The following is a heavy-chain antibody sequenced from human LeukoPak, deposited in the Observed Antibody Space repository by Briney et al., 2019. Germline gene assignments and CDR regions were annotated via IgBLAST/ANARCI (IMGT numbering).Heavy chain of an antibody. V-gene: IGHV4-59*11. CDR2: IYYSGST. CDR1: GGSFSGHY. Sequence: SETLSLTCAVYGGSFSGHYWTWIRQPPGKGLEWIGYIYYSGSTNYNPSLKSRVTISVDTSKNQFSLKLSSVTAADTAVYYCARDRNDAFDIWGRGTMVTVSS. CDR3: ARDRNDAFDI. J-gene: IGHJ3*02.